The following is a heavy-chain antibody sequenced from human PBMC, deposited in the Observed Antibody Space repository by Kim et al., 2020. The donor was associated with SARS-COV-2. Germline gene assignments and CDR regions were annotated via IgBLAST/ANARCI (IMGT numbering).Heavy chain of an antibody. Sequence: YAPSVKGRLIISRDHSKNTLYLQMNSLRAEDTAVYYCATVVFYYDAGYFKNWGQGTLVIVSS. V-gene: IGHV3-66*01. CDR3: ATVVFYYDAGYFKN. D-gene: IGHD3-22*01. J-gene: IGHJ1*01.